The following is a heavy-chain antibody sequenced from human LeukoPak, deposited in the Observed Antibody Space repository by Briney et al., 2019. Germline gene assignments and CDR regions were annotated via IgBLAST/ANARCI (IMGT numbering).Heavy chain of an antibody. CDR2: ISGSSGHT. Sequence: GGSLRLSCAASGLTFSSYAMSWVRQAPGKGLEWVSAISGSSGHTYYADSVKGRFTISRDNSKNTLYLQMNSLRAEDTAVYYCANDHYYDSSGYYWSFPFDYWGQGTLVTVSS. D-gene: IGHD3-22*01. V-gene: IGHV3-23*01. J-gene: IGHJ4*02. CDR3: ANDHYYDSSGYYWSFPFDY. CDR1: GLTFSSYA.